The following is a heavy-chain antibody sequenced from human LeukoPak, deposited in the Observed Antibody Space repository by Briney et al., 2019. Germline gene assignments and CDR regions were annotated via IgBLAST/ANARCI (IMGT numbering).Heavy chain of an antibody. Sequence: GGSLRLSCAASGFTFSDYYMTWIRQAPGKGLEWVSYISSSGSKIYYADSVKGRFTISRDNSKNTLYLQMNSLRAEDTAVYYCSGFGELLSYWGQGTLVTVSS. J-gene: IGHJ4*02. V-gene: IGHV3-11*04. D-gene: IGHD3-10*01. CDR3: SGFGELLSY. CDR1: GFTFSDYY. CDR2: ISSSGSKI.